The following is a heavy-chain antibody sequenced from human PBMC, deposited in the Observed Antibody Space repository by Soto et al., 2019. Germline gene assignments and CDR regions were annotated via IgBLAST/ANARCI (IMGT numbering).Heavy chain of an antibody. D-gene: IGHD5-18*01. V-gene: IGHV4-59*01. J-gene: IGHJ6*03. Sequence: SETLSLTCTVSGGSISSYYWSWIRQPPGKGLEWIGYIYYSGSTNYNPSLKSRVTISVDTSKNQFSLKLSSVTAADTAVYYCARGGIVDTAIGSKEEKKPKDRSPYYYYYYMDVWGKGTTVTVSS. CDR2: IYYSGST. CDR1: GGSISSYY. CDR3: ARGGIVDTAIGSKEEKKPKDRSPYYYYYYMDV.